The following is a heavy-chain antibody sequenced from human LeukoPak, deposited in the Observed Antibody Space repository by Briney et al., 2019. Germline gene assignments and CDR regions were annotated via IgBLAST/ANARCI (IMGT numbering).Heavy chain of an antibody. V-gene: IGHV3-30*14. J-gene: IGHJ4*02. CDR2: ISYDGSNK. CDR1: GFTFSGYS. CDR3: ARGGPAAGRFDY. D-gene: IGHD6-13*01. Sequence: PGKSLRLSCAASGFTFSGYSMHWVRQAPGKGLEWVAVISYDGSNKYYADSVKGRFTISRDNSKNTLYLQMNSLRAEDTAVYYCARGGPAAGRFDYWGQGTLVTVSS.